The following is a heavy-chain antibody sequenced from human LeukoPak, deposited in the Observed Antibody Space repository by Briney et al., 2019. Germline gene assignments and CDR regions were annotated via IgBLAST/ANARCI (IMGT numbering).Heavy chain of an antibody. J-gene: IGHJ5*02. CDR1: GGSISSSSYY. CDR2: IYYSGST. V-gene: IGHV4-39*01. CDR3: GRRGWLVQLTWSAP. Sequence: SSETLSLTCTVSGGSISSSSYYWGWIRQPPGKGLEWIGSIYYSGSTYYNPSLKSRVTISVDTSKNQFSLKLSSVTAADTPVHFCGRRGWLVQLTWSAPWGQGTLVTVSS. D-gene: IGHD6-19*01.